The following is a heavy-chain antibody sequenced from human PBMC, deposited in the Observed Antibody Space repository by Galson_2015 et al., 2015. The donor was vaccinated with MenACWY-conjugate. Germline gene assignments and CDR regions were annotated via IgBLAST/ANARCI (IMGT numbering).Heavy chain of an antibody. D-gene: IGHD2-15*01. V-gene: IGHV4-59*08. J-gene: IGHJ4*02. CDR1: GGSISSSY. CDR2: IYNSGTT. Sequence: SEPLSLTCPVSGGSISSSYLSWIRQPPGKGLEWIGYIYNSGTTKYNPSLKSRVTISADTSETQFSLRLNSVTAADTAVYYCARRHCSSGSCFFDYWGQGSLVTVSS. CDR3: ARRHCSSGSCFFDY.